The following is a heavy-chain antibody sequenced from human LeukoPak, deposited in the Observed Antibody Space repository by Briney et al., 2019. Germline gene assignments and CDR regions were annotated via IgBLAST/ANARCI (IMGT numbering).Heavy chain of an antibody. CDR1: GYTFTGYY. CDR2: INPNSGGT. V-gene: IGHV1-2*02. Sequence: ASVKVSCKASGYTFTGYYMHGVRQAPGQGLEWMGWINPNSGGTNYAQKFQGRVTMTRDTSTSTVYMDLSSLRSEDTAVYYCARDPLGGAFDYWGQGTLVSVSS. CDR3: ARDPLGGAFDY. J-gene: IGHJ4*02. D-gene: IGHD3-16*01.